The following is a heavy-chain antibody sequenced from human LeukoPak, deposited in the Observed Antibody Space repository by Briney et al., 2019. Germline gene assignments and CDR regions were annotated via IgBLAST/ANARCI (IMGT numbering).Heavy chain of an antibody. V-gene: IGHV4-61*08. CDR2: IYYSGST. Sequence: SETLSLTCNVSGGSISSGDKYWSWIRQPPGKGLEWIGYIYYSGSTNYNPSLKSRVTISVDTSKNQFSLKLSSVTAADTAVYYCARLIAAAGTRWFDPWGQGTLVTVSS. CDR3: ARLIAAAGTRWFDP. J-gene: IGHJ5*02. D-gene: IGHD6-13*01. CDR1: GGSISSGDKY.